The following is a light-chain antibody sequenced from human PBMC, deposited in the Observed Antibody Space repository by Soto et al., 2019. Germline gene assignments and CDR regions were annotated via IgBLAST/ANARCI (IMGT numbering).Light chain of an antibody. CDR3: CSYAPGSTWV. CDR1: NSDVGRYNL. J-gene: IGLJ3*02. Sequence: QSALTQPASVSGSPGQSITISCTGTNSDVGRYNLVSWYQHHPGKAPKLVIYEANKRPSGISERVSVSKSGNTASLTISGLQAEDEGHYYCCSYAPGSTWVFGGGTKLTVL. CDR2: EAN. V-gene: IGLV2-23*01.